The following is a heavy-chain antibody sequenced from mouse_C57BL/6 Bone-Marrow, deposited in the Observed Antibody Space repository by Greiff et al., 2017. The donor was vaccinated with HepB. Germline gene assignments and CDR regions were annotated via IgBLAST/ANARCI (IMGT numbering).Heavy chain of an antibody. CDR2: IDPSDSYT. CDR1: GYTFTSYW. V-gene: IGHV1-69*01. J-gene: IGHJ2*01. Sequence: VQLQQSGAELVMPGASVKLSCKASGYTFTSYWMHWVKQRPGQGLEWIGEIDPSDSYTNYNQKFKGKSTLTVDKSSSTAYMQLSSLTSEDSAVYYCARERMDYWGQGTTLTVSS. CDR3: ARERMDY.